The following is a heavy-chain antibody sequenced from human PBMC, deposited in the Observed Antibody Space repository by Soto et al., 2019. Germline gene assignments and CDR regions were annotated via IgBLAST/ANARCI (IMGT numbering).Heavy chain of an antibody. V-gene: IGHV1-3*01. J-gene: IGHJ4*02. D-gene: IGHD3-16*01. CDR3: AGAPLKKVLTLYYFDS. CDR1: GYTFTSYA. CDR2: INAGNGNT. Sequence: ASVKVSCKASGYTFTSYAMHWVRQAPGQRLEWMGWINAGNGNTIYSQKFQGRVTIARDTSASTAYMELSSLTSEDTAVYYCAGAPLKKVLTLYYFDSGGEETRFTLP.